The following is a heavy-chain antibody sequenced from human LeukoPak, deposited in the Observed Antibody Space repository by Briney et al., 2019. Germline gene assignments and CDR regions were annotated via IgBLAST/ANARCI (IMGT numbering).Heavy chain of an antibody. Sequence: PSETLSLTCTVSGGSISSHYWSWLRQPPGKGLEWIGYIYYSGSTNYNPSLKSRVTISVDTSKNQFSLKLSSVTAADTAVYYCARVVVATGYYYMDVWGKGTTVTVSS. CDR2: IYYSGST. CDR3: ARVVVATGYYYMDV. CDR1: GGSISSHY. V-gene: IGHV4-59*11. J-gene: IGHJ6*03. D-gene: IGHD2-15*01.